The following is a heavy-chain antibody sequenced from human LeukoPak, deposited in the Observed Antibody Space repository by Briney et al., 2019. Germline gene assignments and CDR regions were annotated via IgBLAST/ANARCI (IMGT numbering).Heavy chain of an antibody. J-gene: IGHJ4*02. D-gene: IGHD6-13*01. CDR2: IYYSGST. CDR1: GGSISSYY. V-gene: IGHV4-59*01. CDR3: ARVTGYVMEDYFDH. Sequence: SETLSLTCTVSGGSISSYYWSWIRQPPGKGLEWIGYIYYSGSTNYNPSLKSRVTISVDTSKNQFSLRLSSVTAANTAVYYCARVTGYVMEDYFDHWGQGTLVTVSS.